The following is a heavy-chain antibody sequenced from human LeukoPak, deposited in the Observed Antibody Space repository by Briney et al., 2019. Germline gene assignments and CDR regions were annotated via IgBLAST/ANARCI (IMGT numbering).Heavy chain of an antibody. Sequence: SETLSLTCTVSGGSISSYYWSWIRQPPGKGLEWIGYIYYSGSTNYNPSLKSRVTISVDTSKNQFSLKLSSVTAADTAVYYCASLAVATPYYYCGMDVWGQGTTVTVSS. CDR1: GGSISSYY. V-gene: IGHV4-59*01. D-gene: IGHD6-19*01. CDR3: ASLAVATPYYYCGMDV. J-gene: IGHJ6*02. CDR2: IYYSGST.